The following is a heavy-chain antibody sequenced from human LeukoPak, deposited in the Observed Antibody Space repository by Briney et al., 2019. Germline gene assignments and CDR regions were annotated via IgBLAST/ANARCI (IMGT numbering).Heavy chain of an antibody. CDR1: GGTFSSYA. Sequence: ASVKVSCKASGGTFSSYAISWVRQAPGHGLEWMGGIIPIFGTANYAQKFQGRVTITADESTSTAYMELSSLRSEDTAVYYCARGRYCSSTSCPWGYWGQGTLVTVSS. J-gene: IGHJ4*02. V-gene: IGHV1-69*01. CDR2: IIPIFGTA. D-gene: IGHD2-2*01. CDR3: ARGRYCSSTSCPWGY.